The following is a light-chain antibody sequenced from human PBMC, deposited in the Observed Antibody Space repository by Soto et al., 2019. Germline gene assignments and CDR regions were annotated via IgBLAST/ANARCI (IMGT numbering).Light chain of an antibody. Sequence: EIVMTQSPATLSVSPGDRATLSCRASQSVSSNLAWYQQKPGQAPRLLIYGASTRATGIPARFSGSGSGTDFTRTISSLQSEDFAVYYCQQYNDWPPYTFGQGTNLEIK. J-gene: IGKJ2*01. CDR2: GAS. V-gene: IGKV3-15*01. CDR1: QSVSSN. CDR3: QQYNDWPPYT.